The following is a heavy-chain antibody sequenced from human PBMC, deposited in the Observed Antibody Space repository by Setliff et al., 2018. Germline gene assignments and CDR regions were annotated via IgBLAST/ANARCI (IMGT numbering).Heavy chain of an antibody. D-gene: IGHD2-8*01. V-gene: IGHV3-15*04. Sequence: GGSLRLSCAASGFGFNYAWMSWVRQSPGKGLEWLGLIGRSDSGGRTHYAAPVEGRFTISRDDSTNTLYLQMNSLKIEDTAVYYCVKDPKYGGAWPHPAYFDYWGQGTLVTVSS. CDR1: GFGFNYAW. J-gene: IGHJ4*02. CDR3: VKDPKYGGAWPHPAYFDY. CDR2: IGRSDSGGRT.